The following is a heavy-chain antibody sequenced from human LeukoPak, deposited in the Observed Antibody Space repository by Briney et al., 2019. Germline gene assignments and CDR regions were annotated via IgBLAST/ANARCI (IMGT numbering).Heavy chain of an antibody. J-gene: IGHJ5*02. V-gene: IGHV4-39*01. CDR2: IYYSGST. CDR1: GGSISSSSYY. Sequence: SETLSLTCTVSGGSISSSSYYWGWVRQPPGTGLEWIGSIYYSGSTYDNPSLKSRVTISVDTSKSQFSLKLSSVTAADTAVYYCARHALGYCSSTSCWGLNWFDPWGQGTLVTVSS. D-gene: IGHD2-2*01. CDR3: ARHALGYCSSTSCWGLNWFDP.